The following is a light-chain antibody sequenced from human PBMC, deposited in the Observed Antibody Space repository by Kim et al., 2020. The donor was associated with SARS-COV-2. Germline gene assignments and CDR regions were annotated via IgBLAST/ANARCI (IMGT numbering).Light chain of an antibody. CDR2: KDS. Sequence: PGQTARITCSGDALPKQYAYWYRQKPGQAPVLVIYKDSERPSGIPDRFSGSSSGTTVTLTISGVQAEDEADYYCQSADSSGTYRWVFGGGTQLTVL. CDR1: ALPKQY. CDR3: QSADSSGTYRWV. J-gene: IGLJ3*02. V-gene: IGLV3-25*03.